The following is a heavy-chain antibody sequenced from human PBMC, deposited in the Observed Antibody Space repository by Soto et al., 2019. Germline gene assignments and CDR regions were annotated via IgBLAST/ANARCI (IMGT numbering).Heavy chain of an antibody. J-gene: IGHJ6*02. Sequence: PSETLSLTCTVSGGSISSYYWSWIRQPPGKGLEWIGYIYYSGSTNYNPSLKSRVTISVDTSKNQFSLKLSSVTAADTAVYYCARVRYYGSGSYYNISPSKNLGAYGMDLWGQGATVTVSS. D-gene: IGHD3-10*01. CDR2: IYYSGST. CDR1: GGSISSYY. V-gene: IGHV4-59*01. CDR3: ARVRYYGSGSYYNISPSKNLGAYGMDL.